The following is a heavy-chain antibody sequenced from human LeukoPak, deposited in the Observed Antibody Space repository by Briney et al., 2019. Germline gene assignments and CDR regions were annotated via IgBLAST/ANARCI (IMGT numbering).Heavy chain of an antibody. CDR1: GFSFSSHG. CDR3: AKDRAFQAAGVTDY. D-gene: IGHD3-10*01. Sequence: GRSLRLSCAASGFSFSSHGMHWVRQAPGKGLEWVAVISNDGKYKLYGDSVKGRFTISRDDSKNTLYLQMNSLKTEDTAVYYCAKDRAFQAAGVTDYWGQGTLVTVSS. V-gene: IGHV3-30*18. CDR2: ISNDGKYK. J-gene: IGHJ4*02.